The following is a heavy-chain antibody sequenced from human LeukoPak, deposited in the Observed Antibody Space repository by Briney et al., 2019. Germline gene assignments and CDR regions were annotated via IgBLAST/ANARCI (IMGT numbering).Heavy chain of an antibody. V-gene: IGHV3-21*01. CDR3: ARLGSSWQLDY. CDR1: GFTFSSYS. Sequence: GGSPRLSCAASGFTFSSYSMNWVRQAPGKGLEWVSSISSSSSYIYYADSVKGRFTISRDNAKNSLYLQMNSLRAEDTAVYYCARLGSSWQLDYWGQGTLVTVSS. D-gene: IGHD6-13*01. CDR2: ISSSSSYI. J-gene: IGHJ4*02.